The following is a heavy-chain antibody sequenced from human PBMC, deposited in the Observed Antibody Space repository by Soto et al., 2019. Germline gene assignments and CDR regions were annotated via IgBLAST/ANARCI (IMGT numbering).Heavy chain of an antibody. Sequence: QVQLVQSGAEVKKPGASVKVSCKASGYTFTSYGISWVRQAPGQGLEWMGWISAYNGNTNYAQKLQGRVTRTTDTATRRANVELSSPRSGDTPAYCCPKEETSSLYWGLGTRVIVSS. CDR1: GYTFTSYG. J-gene: IGHJ4*01. CDR2: ISAYNGNT. V-gene: IGHV1-18*01. D-gene: IGHD6-13*01. CDR3: PKEETSSLY.